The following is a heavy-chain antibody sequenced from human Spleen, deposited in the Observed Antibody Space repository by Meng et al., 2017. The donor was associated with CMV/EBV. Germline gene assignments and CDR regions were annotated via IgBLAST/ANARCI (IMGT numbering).Heavy chain of an antibody. CDR1: GYTFTGYY. V-gene: IGHV1-2*02. CDR2: INPNSGGT. Sequence: QAQLVQSGAEVKKPGASVKVSCKASGYTFTGYYMHWVRQAPGQGLEWMGWINPNSGGTNYAQKFQGRVTMTRDTSTSTVYMELSSLRSEDTAVYYCARDREVVPAGFDYWGQGTLVTVSS. D-gene: IGHD2-2*01. CDR3: ARDREVVPAGFDY. J-gene: IGHJ4*02.